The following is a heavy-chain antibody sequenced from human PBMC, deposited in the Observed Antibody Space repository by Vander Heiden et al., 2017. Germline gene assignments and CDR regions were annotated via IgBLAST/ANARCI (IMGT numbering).Heavy chain of an antibody. CDR2: ISGSGGSP. J-gene: IGHJ6*02. Sequence: EVQLLESGGGLVQPGGSLRLSCAAAAFPFSSYAMSWVRQAPGKGLEWLSTISGSGGSPYYADSMRGRFTISRDNSKNTLYLQMNSLRAEYTAVYYCASGPYDFWSGYLYWGQGTTVTVSS. D-gene: IGHD3-3*01. CDR1: AFPFSSYA. CDR3: ASGPYDFWSGYLY. V-gene: IGHV3-23*01.